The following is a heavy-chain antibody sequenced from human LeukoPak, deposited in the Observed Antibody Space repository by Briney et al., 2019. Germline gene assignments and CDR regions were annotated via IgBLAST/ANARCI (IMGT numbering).Heavy chain of an antibody. D-gene: IGHD5-12*01. Sequence: PGGSLRLSCAASGFTFSSYAMSWVRQAPGKGLEWVSAISGSGGSTYYADSVKGRFTISRDNAKNSLYLQTNSLRAEDTAVYYCARGITSGPRRYDVRNFDYWGQGTPVTVSS. CDR1: GFTFSSYA. CDR2: ISGSGGST. V-gene: IGHV3-23*01. CDR3: ARGITSGPRRYDVRNFDY. J-gene: IGHJ4*02.